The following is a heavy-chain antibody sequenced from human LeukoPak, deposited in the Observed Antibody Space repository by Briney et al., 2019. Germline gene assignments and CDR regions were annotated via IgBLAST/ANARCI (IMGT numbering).Heavy chain of an antibody. Sequence: GGSLRLSCAASEFTFNRYWMSWVRQAPGKGLEWVANIKHDGSEAHYVDSVKGRFTISRDNAKNSLSLQMNSLNVDDTGVYFCTRDALFGSGRTHLDFWSQGTLVSVSS. CDR3: TRDALFGSGRTHLDF. J-gene: IGHJ4*02. D-gene: IGHD3-10*01. V-gene: IGHV3-7*04. CDR2: IKHDGSEA. CDR1: EFTFNRYW.